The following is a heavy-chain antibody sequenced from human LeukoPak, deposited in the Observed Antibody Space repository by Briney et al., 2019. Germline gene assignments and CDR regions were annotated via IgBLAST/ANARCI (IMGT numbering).Heavy chain of an antibody. CDR2: IRYDGSNK. J-gene: IGHJ6*03. CDR1: GFTFSSYG. CDR3: ARRKYQLRLDYYYYYMDV. V-gene: IGHV3-30*02. Sequence: GGSLRLSCAASGFTFSSYGMHWVRQAPGKGLEWVAFIRYDGSNKYYADSVKGRFTISRDNSKNTLYLQMNSLRAEDTAVYYCARRKYQLRLDYYYYYMDVWGKGTTVTVSS. D-gene: IGHD2-2*01.